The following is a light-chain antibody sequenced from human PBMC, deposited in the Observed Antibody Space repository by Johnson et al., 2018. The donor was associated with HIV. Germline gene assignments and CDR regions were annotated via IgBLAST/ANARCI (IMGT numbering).Light chain of an antibody. CDR1: SSNIGNNY. J-gene: IGLJ1*01. Sequence: QSILTQPPSVSAAPGQKVTISCSGSSSNIGNNYVSWYQQVPGTAPKLLIFDNNKRPSGIPDRFSGSKSGTSATLGITGLPTGDEADYYCGTWDSSLSIYVFGIGTKVTVL. CDR3: GTWDSSLSIYV. V-gene: IGLV1-51*01. CDR2: DNN.